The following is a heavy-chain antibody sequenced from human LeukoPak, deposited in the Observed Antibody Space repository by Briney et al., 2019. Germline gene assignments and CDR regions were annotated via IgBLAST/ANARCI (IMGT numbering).Heavy chain of an antibody. CDR3: ARSSGRYYYYGTDV. CDR2: IYYSGST. CDR1: GGSISSYY. J-gene: IGHJ6*02. V-gene: IGHV4-59*01. Sequence: PSETLSLTCTVSGGSISSYYWSWIRQPPGKGLEWIGYIYYSGSTNYNPSLKSRVTISVDTSKNQFSLKLSSVTAADTAVYYCARSSGRYYYYGTDVWGQGTTVTVSS. D-gene: IGHD3-22*01.